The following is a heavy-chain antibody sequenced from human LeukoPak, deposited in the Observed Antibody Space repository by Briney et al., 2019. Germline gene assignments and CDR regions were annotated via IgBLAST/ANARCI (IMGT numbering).Heavy chain of an antibody. CDR3: ARDSGMDYYDSSGYYYVLLRN. CDR2: INPNSGGT. V-gene: IGHV1-2*02. D-gene: IGHD3-22*01. CDR1: GYTFTGYY. J-gene: IGHJ4*02. Sequence: ASVTVSCTASGYTFTGYYMHWVRQAPGQGLEWMGWINPNSGGTNYTQKFQGRVTMTRDTSISTAYMELSRLRSDDTAVYYCARDSGMDYYDSSGYYYVLLRNWGQGTLVTVSS.